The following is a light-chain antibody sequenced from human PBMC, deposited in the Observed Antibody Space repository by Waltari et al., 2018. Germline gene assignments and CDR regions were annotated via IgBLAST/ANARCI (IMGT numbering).Light chain of an antibody. J-gene: IGKJ1*01. CDR3: QHYVRLPVT. CDR2: DAS. V-gene: IGKV3-20*01. Sequence: EIVLTQSPGTLSLSPGERATLSCGASQSVGRSLAWYPQKPGRAPRLLLYDASSRATGIPDRCSGSGFGTDFSLTISRLEPEDFAVYYCQHYVRLPVTFGQGTKVEIK. CDR1: QSVGRS.